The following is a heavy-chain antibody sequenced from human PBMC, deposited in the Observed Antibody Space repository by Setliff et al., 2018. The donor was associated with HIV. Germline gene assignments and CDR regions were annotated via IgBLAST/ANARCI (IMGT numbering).Heavy chain of an antibody. CDR1: GISFSRDW. D-gene: IGHD6-13*01. V-gene: IGHV3-74*01. Sequence: PWGSLRLSCVASGISFSRDWMHWVRQAPGKGLVWVSRISNDGTTTTYADSVKGRFTISRDNSKNTLFLQMNSLTAEDTAVYYCASETGASRGWFGYWGQGTLVTVSS. CDR3: ASETGASRGWFGY. CDR2: ISNDGTTT. J-gene: IGHJ5*01.